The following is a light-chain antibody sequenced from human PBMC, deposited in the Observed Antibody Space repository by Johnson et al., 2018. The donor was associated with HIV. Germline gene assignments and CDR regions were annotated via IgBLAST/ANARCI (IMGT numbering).Light chain of an antibody. V-gene: IGLV1-51*01. Sequence: QSVLTQPPSVSAAPGQKVAISCSGSSSNIGNNYVSWYQQLPGTAPKLLIYDNNKRPSGIPDRFSGSKSGTSATLGITGLQTGDEADYYCGTWDSRLGAQYFCGSGTKVTVL. CDR1: SSNIGNNY. J-gene: IGLJ1*01. CDR3: GTWDSRLGAQYF. CDR2: DNN.